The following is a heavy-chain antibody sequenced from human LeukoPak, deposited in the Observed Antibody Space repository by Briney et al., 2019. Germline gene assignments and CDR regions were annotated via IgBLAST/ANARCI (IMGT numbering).Heavy chain of an antibody. Sequence: ASVKVSCKASGYTFTSYGISWVRQAPGQGLEWMGWINPNSGGTNYAQKFQGWVTMTRDTSISTAYMELSRLRSDDTAVYYCARGYGGNDAFDIWGQGTMVTVSS. CDR3: ARGYGGNDAFDI. V-gene: IGHV1-2*04. J-gene: IGHJ3*02. D-gene: IGHD4-23*01. CDR2: INPNSGGT. CDR1: GYTFTSYG.